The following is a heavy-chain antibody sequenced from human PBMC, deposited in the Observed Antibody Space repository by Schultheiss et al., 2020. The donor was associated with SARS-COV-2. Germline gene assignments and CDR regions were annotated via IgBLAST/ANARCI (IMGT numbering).Heavy chain of an antibody. J-gene: IGHJ5*02. D-gene: IGHD6-6*01. CDR1: GFTFSSYA. Sequence: GGSLRLSCAASGFTFSSYAMSWVRQAPGKGLEWVSAISGSGGSTYYADSVKGRFTISRDNSKNTLYLQMNSLRAEDTAVYYCAKDVAARRRDNWFDPWGQGTLVTVAS. CDR3: AKDVAARRRDNWFDP. CDR2: ISGSGGST. V-gene: IGHV3-23*01.